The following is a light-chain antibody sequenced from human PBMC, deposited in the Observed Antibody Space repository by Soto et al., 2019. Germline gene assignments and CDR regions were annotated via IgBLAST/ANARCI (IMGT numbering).Light chain of an antibody. V-gene: IGKV4-1*01. CDR3: QQYFNTPLT. CDR1: QNVSNRANNKNY. J-gene: IGKJ4*01. CDR2: WAS. Sequence: DIVMTQSPDSLAVSLGERATINCKSSQNVSNRANNKNYIAWYQQKPGQPPKLLIYWASTRESGVPDRFSGSGSGTDFTLTISSLQAEDVAVYFCQQYFNTPLTFGGGTKVEIK.